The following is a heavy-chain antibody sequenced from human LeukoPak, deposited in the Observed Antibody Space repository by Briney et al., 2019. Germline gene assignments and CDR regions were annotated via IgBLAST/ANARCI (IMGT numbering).Heavy chain of an antibody. CDR3: AKGSTIFGVARYYFDY. D-gene: IGHD3-3*01. J-gene: IGHJ4*02. Sequence: PGGSLRLSCAASGFTFSSYAMSWVRQAPGKGLEWASAISGSGGSTYYADSVKGRFTISRDNSKNTLYLQMNSLRAEDTAVYYCAKGSTIFGVARYYFDYWGQGTLVTVSS. CDR2: ISGSGGST. CDR1: GFTFSSYA. V-gene: IGHV3-23*01.